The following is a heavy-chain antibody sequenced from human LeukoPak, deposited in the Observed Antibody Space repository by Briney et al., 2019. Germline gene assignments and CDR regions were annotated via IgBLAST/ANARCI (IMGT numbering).Heavy chain of an antibody. V-gene: IGHV1-3*01. CDR2: INAGNGNT. D-gene: IGHD3-9*01. Sequence: GASVKVSCRASGYSFTSYAMHWVRQAPGQRLEWMGWINAGNGNTKYSQKFQGRVTITRDTSASTAYMELSSLGSEDTAVYYCASPTDDIYAFDIWGQGTMVTVSS. CDR3: ASPTDDIYAFDI. J-gene: IGHJ3*02. CDR1: GYSFTSYA.